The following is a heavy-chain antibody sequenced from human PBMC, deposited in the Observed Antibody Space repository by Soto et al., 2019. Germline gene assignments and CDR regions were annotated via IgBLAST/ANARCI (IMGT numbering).Heavy chain of an antibody. CDR3: AREGVGAIEASFDY. J-gene: IGHJ4*02. CDR2: ISYDGSNK. Sequence: QVQLVESGGGVDQPGRSLRLSCAASGFTFSSYAMHWVRQAPGKGLEWVAVISYDGSNKYYADSVKGRFTISRDNSKNTLYLQMNSLRAEDTAVYYCAREGVGAIEASFDYWGQGTLVTVSS. V-gene: IGHV3-30-3*01. CDR1: GFTFSSYA. D-gene: IGHD1-26*01.